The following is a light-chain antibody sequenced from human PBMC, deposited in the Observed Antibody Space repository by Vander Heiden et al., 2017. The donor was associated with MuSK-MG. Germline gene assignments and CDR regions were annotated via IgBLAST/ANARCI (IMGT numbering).Light chain of an antibody. J-gene: IGKJ2*01. Sequence: DIQMTQSPPSLSASLGGRVSITCRASQSIGIYLNWYQQKPGKAPKVLIYAASSLQSGVPSRFSGSGYGTDFTLTISNGQPEDVGAYYCQQNYSSPPYTFGQGTKLEIK. CDR1: QSIGIY. CDR3: QQNYSSPPYT. V-gene: IGKV1-39*01. CDR2: AAS.